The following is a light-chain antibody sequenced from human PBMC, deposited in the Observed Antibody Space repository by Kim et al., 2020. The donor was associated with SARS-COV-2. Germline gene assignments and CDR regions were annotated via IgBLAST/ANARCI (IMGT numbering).Light chain of an antibody. CDR2: SDR. CDR3: QVWDSSRDHLV. Sequence: SYELTQAPSLSVAPGKSARITCVGNNIGSTSVHWYQQKPGQAPLLVIFSDRDRPSGIPDRFSGSNYGNAATLTISRVEAGDEAAYYCQVWDSSRDHLVCGGGTQLTVL. J-gene: IGLJ2*01. V-gene: IGLV3-21*04. CDR1: NIGSTS.